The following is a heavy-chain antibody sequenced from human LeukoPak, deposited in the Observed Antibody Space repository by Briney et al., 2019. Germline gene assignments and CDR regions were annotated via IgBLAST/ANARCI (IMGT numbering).Heavy chain of an antibody. Sequence: GGSLRLSCAASGLTFRTYSMNWVRQAPGKGLEWVSSISSSSTYIYYADSVKGRFTISRDNAKNSLYLQMNSLRAEDTAVYYCARGGLTAAITDYWGQGTLVTVSS. CDR2: ISSSSTYI. CDR3: ARGGLTAAITDY. CDR1: GLTFRTYS. V-gene: IGHV3-21*01. J-gene: IGHJ4*02. D-gene: IGHD2-2*02.